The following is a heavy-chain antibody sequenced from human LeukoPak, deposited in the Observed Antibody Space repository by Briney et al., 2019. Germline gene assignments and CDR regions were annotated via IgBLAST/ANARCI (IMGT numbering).Heavy chain of an antibody. V-gene: IGHV4-61*05. J-gene: IGHJ2*01. CDR2: IYTSGST. D-gene: IGHD3-10*01. CDR1: VGSIISSSYY. CDR3: ARGNSITMVRGAPPLDL. Sequence: SETLSLTCTVSVGSIISSSYYWRWIRQPPGKGLEWVGRIYTSGSTNYNPSLKSRVTMSVDTSKNQFSLKLSSVTAADTAVYYCARGNSITMVRGAPPLDLWGRGTLVTVSS.